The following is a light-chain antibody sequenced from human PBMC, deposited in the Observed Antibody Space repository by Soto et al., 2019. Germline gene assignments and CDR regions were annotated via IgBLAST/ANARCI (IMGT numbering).Light chain of an antibody. Sequence: QSALTQPASVSGSPGQSITISCTGTSSDVGGYNYVSWYQQHPGKAPLLMIYDVSNRTSGVSNRFPGSKSGNTASLSLSRLQAEDEADSNCSSDTSSSTLFVFGTGTKVTVL. CDR3: SSDTSSSTLFV. CDR1: SSDVGGYNY. J-gene: IGLJ1*01. CDR2: DVS. V-gene: IGLV2-14*01.